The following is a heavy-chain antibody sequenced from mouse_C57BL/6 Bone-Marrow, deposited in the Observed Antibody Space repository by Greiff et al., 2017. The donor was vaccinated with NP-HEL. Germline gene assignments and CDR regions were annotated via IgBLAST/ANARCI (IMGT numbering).Heavy chain of an antibody. D-gene: IGHD1-1*01. CDR1: GYSFTGYY. V-gene: IGHV1-42*01. Sequence: EVQVVESGPELVKPGASVKISCKASGYSFTGYYMNWVKQSPEKSLEWIGEINPSTGGTTYNQKFKAKATLTVDKSSSTAYMQLKSLTSEDSAVYYCARSSYYGSWYFDVWGTGTTVTVSS. CDR3: ARSSYYGSWYFDV. CDR2: INPSTGGT. J-gene: IGHJ1*03.